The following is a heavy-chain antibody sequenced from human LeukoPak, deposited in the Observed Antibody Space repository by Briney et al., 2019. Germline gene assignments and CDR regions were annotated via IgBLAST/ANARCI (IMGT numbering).Heavy chain of an antibody. V-gene: IGHV3-74*01. CDR3: AGGLAY. CDR1: GFTFSSYW. J-gene: IGHJ4*02. CDR2: ISTDGSTT. D-gene: IGHD3-9*01. Sequence: PGGSLRLSCAASGFTFSSYWMHWVRQAPEKGLVWVSRISTDGSTTTYADSVKGRFTISRDNAKNTAYLQMNSLRAEDTAVYYCAGGLAYWGQGNLVTVSS.